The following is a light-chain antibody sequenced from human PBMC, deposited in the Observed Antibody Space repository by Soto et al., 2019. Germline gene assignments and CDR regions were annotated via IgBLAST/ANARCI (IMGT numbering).Light chain of an antibody. Sequence: EILLTQSPGTLSLSPGDRATLSCRASQSLTNSFLAWYQQKPGQTPRLVIYGASFRATDIPDRFSGSGSGTDFTLTISRLEPEDFAVYFCQQYGRLPLSFGGGTKVXIK. J-gene: IGKJ4*01. V-gene: IGKV3-20*01. CDR2: GAS. CDR3: QQYGRLPLS. CDR1: QSLTNSF.